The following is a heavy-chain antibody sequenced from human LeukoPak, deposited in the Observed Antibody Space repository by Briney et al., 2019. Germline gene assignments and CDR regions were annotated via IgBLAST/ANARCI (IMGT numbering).Heavy chain of an antibody. J-gene: IGHJ5*02. CDR1: GGSINGYH. CDR2: IFSDGTT. D-gene: IGHD1-1*01. V-gene: IGHV4-4*07. CDR3: ARAQTGTFSRFDP. Sequence: SETLSLTCTVSGGSINGYHWSWIRQAAGKGLEWIGRIFSDGTTAYNPSLKSRVIMSLDTSKHQLSLKLSSVTAADTAVYHCARAQTGTFSRFDPWGQGTLVTVSS.